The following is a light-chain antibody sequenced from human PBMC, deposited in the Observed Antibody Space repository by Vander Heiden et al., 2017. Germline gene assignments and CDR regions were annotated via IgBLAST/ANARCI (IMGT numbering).Light chain of an antibody. CDR2: GNN. V-gene: IGLV1-40*01. J-gene: IGLJ3*02. CDR1: SSNIGAGYD. CDR3: QSYDSSLSGSEV. Sequence: QSVLTPPPSVSGAPGQRVIISCTGSSSNIGAGYDVHWYQQLPGTAPKLLIYGNNNRPSGVPDRFSGSKSGTSASLAITGLQAEDEADYYCQSYDSSLSGSEVFGGGTKLTVL.